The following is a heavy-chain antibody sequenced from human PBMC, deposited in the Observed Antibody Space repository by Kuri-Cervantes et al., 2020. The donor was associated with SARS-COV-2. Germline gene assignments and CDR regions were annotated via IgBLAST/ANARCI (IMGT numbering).Heavy chain of an antibody. CDR3: ARDVGYGGSSELDITYFDC. CDR2: IIPIFGTP. Sequence: SVKVSCKASGFTFTGFHLHWVRQALGQGLEWMGGIIPIFGTPTYAQRFEGRVTITADESTRTVYMEMTSLTFEDTAVYFCARDVGYGGSSELDITYFDCWGQGTLVTVSS. CDR1: GFTFTGFH. D-gene: IGHD4-23*01. J-gene: IGHJ4*02. V-gene: IGHV1-69*13.